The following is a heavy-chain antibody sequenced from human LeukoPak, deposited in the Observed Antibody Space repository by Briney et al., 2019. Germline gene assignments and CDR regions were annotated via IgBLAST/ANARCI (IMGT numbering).Heavy chain of an antibody. J-gene: IGHJ6*02. CDR2: INSDGSST. V-gene: IGHV3-74*01. CDR3: ARDPTRYYYDSSGYYPRMDV. Sequence: GGSLRLSCAASGFTFSSHWMHWVRQAPGKGLVWVSRINSDGSSTSYADSVKGRFTISRDNAKNTLYLQMNSLRAEDTAVYYCARDPTRYYYDSSGYYPRMDVWGQGTTVTVSS. CDR1: GFTFSSHW. D-gene: IGHD3-22*01.